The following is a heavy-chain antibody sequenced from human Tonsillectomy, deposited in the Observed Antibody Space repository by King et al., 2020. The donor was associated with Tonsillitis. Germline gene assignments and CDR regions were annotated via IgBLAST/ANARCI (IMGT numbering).Heavy chain of an antibody. Sequence: QLQESGPGLVKPSETLSLTCTVSGGSISYYYWSWIRQPPGKGLEWIGYSYYSGSTNYNPSLKSRVTISLDTSKNQFSLKLSSVTAADTAVYYCARDRGWYALDYWGQGTLVTVSS. D-gene: IGHD6-19*01. CDR3: ARDRGWYALDY. V-gene: IGHV4-59*01. CDR1: GGSISYYY. J-gene: IGHJ4*02. CDR2: SYYSGST.